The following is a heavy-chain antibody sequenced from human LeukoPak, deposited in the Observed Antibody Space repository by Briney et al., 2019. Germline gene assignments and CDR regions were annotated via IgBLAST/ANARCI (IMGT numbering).Heavy chain of an antibody. V-gene: IGHV3-23*01. CDR2: ISGSGGST. CDR3: AKGRLDWLSLDY. Sequence: PGGSLRLSCAASGFTFSSYAMSWVRQAPGKGLEWVSAISGSGGSTYYADSVKGRITISRDNSKNTLYLQMNSLRADDTAVYYCAKGRLDWLSLDYWGQGTLVTVSS. D-gene: IGHD3-9*01. J-gene: IGHJ4*02. CDR1: GFTFSSYA.